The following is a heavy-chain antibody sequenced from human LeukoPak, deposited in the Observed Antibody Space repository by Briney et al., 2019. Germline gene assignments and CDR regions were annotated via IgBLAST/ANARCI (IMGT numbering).Heavy chain of an antibody. V-gene: IGHV3-23*01. CDR2: IGGRRGGI. J-gene: IGHJ4*02. CDR1: GFDFSTYS. CDR3: AQDYSDVDSYYHPYGG. D-gene: IGHD3-10*01. Sequence: GGSLRLSCEVSGFDFSTYSMNWVRQAPGKGLEWVATIGGRRGGIFYADSVEGRFTISRDDAKNALFLQMYSLRPEDTAFYYCAQDYSDVDSYYHPYGGWGQGTLVTVSS.